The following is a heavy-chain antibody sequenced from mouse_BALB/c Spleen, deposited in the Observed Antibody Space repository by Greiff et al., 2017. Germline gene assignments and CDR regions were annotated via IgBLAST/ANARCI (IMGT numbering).Heavy chain of an antibody. D-gene: IGHD1-1*01. Sequence: QVHVKQSGAELMKPGASVKISCKATGYTFSSYWIEWVKQRPGHGLEWIGEILPGSGSTNYNEKFKGKATFTADTSSNTAYMQLSSLTSEDSAVYYCASGHYYGSSYWYFDVWGAGTTVTVSS. CDR1: GYTFSSYW. CDR2: ILPGSGST. V-gene: IGHV1-9*01. CDR3: ASGHYYGSSYWYFDV. J-gene: IGHJ1*01.